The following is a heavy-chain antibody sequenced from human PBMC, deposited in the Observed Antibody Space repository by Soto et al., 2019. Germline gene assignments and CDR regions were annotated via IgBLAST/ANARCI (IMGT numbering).Heavy chain of an antibody. CDR3: ARGRVYCSSTSCYYPLYYFDH. V-gene: IGHV4-31*03. CDR2: IYYSGST. J-gene: IGHJ4*02. CDR1: VGSISSGGYY. Sequence: PSETLSLTCTVSVGSISSGGYYWSWIRQHPGKGLEWIGYIYYSGSTYYNPSLKSRVTISVDTSKNQFSLKLSSVTAADTAVYYCARGRVYCSSTSCYYPLYYFDHWGPGTLVTVPS. D-gene: IGHD2-2*01.